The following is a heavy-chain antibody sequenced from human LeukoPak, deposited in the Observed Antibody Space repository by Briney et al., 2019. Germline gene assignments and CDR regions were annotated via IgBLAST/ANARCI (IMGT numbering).Heavy chain of an antibody. J-gene: IGHJ4*02. CDR1: GFTFTSHE. Sequence: GGSLRLSCAASGFTFTSHEMNWVRQAPGEGLEWVSYITRSGGTIYYADPVKGRFTISRDNAKNSLYLQMNSLRAEDTAVYYCARGPASDFTVTYFDYWGQGTLVTVSS. CDR3: ARGPASDFTVTYFDY. CDR2: ITRSGGTI. D-gene: IGHD4-17*01. V-gene: IGHV3-48*03.